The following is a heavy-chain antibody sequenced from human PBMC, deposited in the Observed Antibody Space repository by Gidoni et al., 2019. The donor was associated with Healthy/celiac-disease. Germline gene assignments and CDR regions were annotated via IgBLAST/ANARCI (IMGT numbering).Heavy chain of an antibody. CDR3: TAEVVVAARYYYYYYMDV. CDR1: GFTFSGSA. V-gene: IGHV3-73*01. CDR2: IRSKANSYAT. J-gene: IGHJ6*03. Sequence: VQLVESGGGLVQPGGSLKLSCPASGFTFSGSAMHWVRQASGKGLEWVGRIRSKANSYATAYAESVKGRFTISRDDSKNTAYLQMNSLKTEDTAVYYCTAEVVVAARYYYYYYMDVWGKGTTVTVSS. D-gene: IGHD2-15*01.